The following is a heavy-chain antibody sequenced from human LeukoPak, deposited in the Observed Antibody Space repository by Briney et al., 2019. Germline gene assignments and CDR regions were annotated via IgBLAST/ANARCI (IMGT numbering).Heavy chain of an antibody. J-gene: IGHJ2*01. CDR2: IYYSGAT. D-gene: IGHD3-10*01. CDR1: GGSIGSYY. Sequence: PSETLSLTGTVSGGSIGSYYWSWIRHPPGKGLEWIGYIYYSGATNYNPSLKSRVTISVDTSKNQFSLKLSSVTAADTAVYYCARHGSTSSWYYGSGSYKDWYFDLWGRGTLVTVSS. CDR3: ARHGSTSSWYYGSGSYKDWYFDL. V-gene: IGHV4-59*08.